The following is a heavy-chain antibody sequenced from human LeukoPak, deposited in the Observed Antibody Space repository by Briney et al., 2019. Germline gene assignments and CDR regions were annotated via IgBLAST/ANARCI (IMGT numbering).Heavy chain of an antibody. V-gene: IGHV1-8*03. Sequence: GASVTVSFKASGYTFTSYDINWVRQATGQGLEWMGWMNPNSGNTGYAQKFQGRVTITRNTSISTAYMELSSLRSEDTAVYYCARIKDYYYMDVWGKGSMVSVSS. CDR3: ARIKDYYYMDV. CDR1: GYTFTSYD. J-gene: IGHJ6*03. CDR2: MNPNSGNT.